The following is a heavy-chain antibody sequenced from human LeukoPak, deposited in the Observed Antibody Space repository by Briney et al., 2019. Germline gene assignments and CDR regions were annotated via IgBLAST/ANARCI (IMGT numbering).Heavy chain of an antibody. Sequence: GGSLRLSCVASGVTSRNSWMLWVRQAPGKGLVWVSRITIDGSSTTYADSVKGRFTISRDSAKNTLYLQMNSLRAEDTAVYYCARVVEYSSSRSYYYYYYMDVWGKGTTVTVSS. CDR2: ITIDGSST. D-gene: IGHD6-6*01. CDR3: ARVVEYSSSRSYYYYYYMDV. CDR1: GVTSRNSW. V-gene: IGHV3-74*03. J-gene: IGHJ6*03.